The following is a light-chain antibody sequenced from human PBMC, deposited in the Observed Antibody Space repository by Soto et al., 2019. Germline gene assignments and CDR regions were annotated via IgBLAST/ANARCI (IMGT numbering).Light chain of an antibody. Sequence: EIVLTQSPATLSLSPGERATLSSRASQSVNNYLAWYQQKPGQAPRLLIYDASNRATGIPARFSGSRSGTDFSLTISSLEPEDFAVYYCQQRSNWPLTFGGGTKVEIK. CDR1: QSVNNY. CDR3: QQRSNWPLT. J-gene: IGKJ4*01. V-gene: IGKV3-11*01. CDR2: DAS.